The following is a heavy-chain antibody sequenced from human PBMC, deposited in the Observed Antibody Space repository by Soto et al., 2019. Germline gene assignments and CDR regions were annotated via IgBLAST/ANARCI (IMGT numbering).Heavy chain of an antibody. V-gene: IGHV4-4*02. J-gene: IGHJ5*02. CDR1: GGSITSANW. CDR3: ARVLRGWFDP. CDR2: ISHSGIT. Sequence: SETLSLTCAVSGGSITSANWWTWVRQPPGGGLEWIGEISHSGITNYKASLKSRVTMSVDKTKNDVSLKLTSVTAADTAVYYCARVLRGWFDPWGQGTPVTVS.